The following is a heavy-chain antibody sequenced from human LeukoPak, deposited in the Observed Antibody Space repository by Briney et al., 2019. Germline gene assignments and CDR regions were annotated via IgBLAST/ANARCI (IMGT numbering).Heavy chain of an antibody. CDR1: GYTFTSYG. CDR2: ISAYNGNT. CDR3: ASHTVTTSYNWFDP. Sequence: ASVKVSCKASGYTFTSYGISWVRQAPGQGLEWMGWISAYNGNTNYAQKLQGRVTMTTDTSTSTAYMELSSLRSEDTAVYYCASHTVTTSYNWFDPWGQGTLVTVSS. V-gene: IGHV1-18*01. D-gene: IGHD4-17*01. J-gene: IGHJ5*02.